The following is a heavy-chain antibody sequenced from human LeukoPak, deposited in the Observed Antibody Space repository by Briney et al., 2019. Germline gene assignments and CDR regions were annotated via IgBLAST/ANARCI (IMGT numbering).Heavy chain of an antibody. J-gene: IGHJ6*03. Sequence: GASVKVSCKASGYTFTSYGISWVRQAPGQGLEWMGWINPNSGGTNYAQKFQGRVTMTRDTSISTAYMELSRLRSDDTAVYYCARGHYDNPYYYMDVWGKGTTVTVSS. CDR2: INPNSGGT. V-gene: IGHV1-2*02. CDR3: ARGHYDNPYYYMDV. CDR1: GYTFTSYG. D-gene: IGHD3-9*01.